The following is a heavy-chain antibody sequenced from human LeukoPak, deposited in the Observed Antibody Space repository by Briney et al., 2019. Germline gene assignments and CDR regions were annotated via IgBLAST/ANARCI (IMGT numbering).Heavy chain of an antibody. CDR2: ISYDGSNK. J-gene: IGHJ5*02. D-gene: IGHD6-13*01. CDR3: AGYSSSWFLKGDWFDP. V-gene: IGHV3-30*01. Sequence: GGSLRLSCAASGFTSSSYAMHWVRQAPGKGLEWVAVISYDGSNKYYADSVKGRFTISRDNSKNTLYLQMNSLRAEDTAVYYCAGYSSSWFLKGDWFDPWGQGTLVTVSS. CDR1: GFTSSSYA.